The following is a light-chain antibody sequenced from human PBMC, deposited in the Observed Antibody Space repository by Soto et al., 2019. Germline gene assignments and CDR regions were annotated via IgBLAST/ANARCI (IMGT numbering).Light chain of an antibody. J-gene: IGLJ1*01. Sequence: ALTQPPSASGLPGQSVTISCTGTSSDVGGYNYVSWYQHHPGKAPKLIIHEVNVRPSGVPNRFSGSKSGNTASLTVSGLQADDEADYYCSSYAGSYNYVFGTGTKVTVL. CDR1: SSDVGGYNY. CDR2: EVN. V-gene: IGLV2-8*01. CDR3: SSYAGSYNYV.